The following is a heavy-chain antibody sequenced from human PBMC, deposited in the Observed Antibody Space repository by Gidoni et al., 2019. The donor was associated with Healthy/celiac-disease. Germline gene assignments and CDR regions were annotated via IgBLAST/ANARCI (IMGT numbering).Heavy chain of an antibody. CDR2: ISSSSSTI. J-gene: IGHJ4*02. D-gene: IGHD3-22*01. CDR3: ARDPKGYDSSGGFDY. CDR1: GFPFSSYS. Sequence: EVQLVESGGGLVQPGGSLRLSCAASGFPFSSYSMNWVRQAPGKGLEWVSYISSSSSTIYYADSVKGRFTISRDNAKNSLYLQMNSLRDEDTAVYYCARDPKGYDSSGGFDYWGQGTLVTVSS. V-gene: IGHV3-48*02.